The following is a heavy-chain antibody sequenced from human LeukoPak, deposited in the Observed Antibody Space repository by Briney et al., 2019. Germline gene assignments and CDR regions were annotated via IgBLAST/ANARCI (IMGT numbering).Heavy chain of an antibody. CDR1: GFSFSSYG. Sequence: PGGSLRLSCAASGFSFSSYGMNWVRQAPGRGLEWISHISSSNTIKYADSVKGRFTISRDNAKSSLYLHMNSLRDEDTAVYYCAREGAITMVRGVIGYLDYWGQGTLVTVSS. CDR3: AREGAITMVRGVIGYLDY. J-gene: IGHJ4*02. V-gene: IGHV3-48*02. D-gene: IGHD3-10*01. CDR2: ISSSNTI.